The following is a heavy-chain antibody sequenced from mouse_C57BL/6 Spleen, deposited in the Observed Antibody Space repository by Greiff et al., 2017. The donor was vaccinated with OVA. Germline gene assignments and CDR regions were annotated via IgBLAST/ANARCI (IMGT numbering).Heavy chain of an antibody. CDR1: GYTFTDYE. Sequence: QVQLKQSGAELVRPGASVTLSCKASGYTFTDYEMHWVKQTPVHGLEWIGAIDPETGGTAYNQKFKGKAILTADKSSSTAYMELRSLTSEDSAVYYCTRAIYDYDEVYYFDYWGQGTTLTVSS. V-gene: IGHV1-15*01. J-gene: IGHJ2*01. CDR2: IDPETGGT. D-gene: IGHD2-4*01. CDR3: TRAIYDYDEVYYFDY.